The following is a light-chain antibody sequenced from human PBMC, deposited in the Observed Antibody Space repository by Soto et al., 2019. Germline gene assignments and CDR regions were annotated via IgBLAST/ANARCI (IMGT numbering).Light chain of an antibody. J-gene: IGKJ2*01. CDR3: QQNNDWYT. V-gene: IGKV3-15*01. CDR2: GAL. Sequence: ELVLTQSPATLSLSPGERATLSCRASQSLSDGYLAWYQQRPGQAPRLLIYGALTRATGIPDRFSGSGSGTEFTLTISSLQSEDFAVYYCQQNNDWYTFGQGTRLEIK. CDR1: QSLSDGY.